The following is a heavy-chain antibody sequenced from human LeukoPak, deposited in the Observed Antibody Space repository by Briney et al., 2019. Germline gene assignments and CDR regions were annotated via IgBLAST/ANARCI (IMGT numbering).Heavy chain of an antibody. CDR2: INPNSGGT. J-gene: IGHJ3*02. V-gene: IGHV1-2*06. CDR1: GYTFNGYY. CDR3: ARFGEFFPGRHDAFDI. D-gene: IGHD3-10*01. Sequence: GSVKVSCKASGYTFNGYYMHWVRQAPGQGLEWMVRINPNSGGTNYAQKFQGRVTMTRDTSISTAYMELSRLRSDDTAVYYCARFGEFFPGRHDAFDIWGQGTMVTVSS.